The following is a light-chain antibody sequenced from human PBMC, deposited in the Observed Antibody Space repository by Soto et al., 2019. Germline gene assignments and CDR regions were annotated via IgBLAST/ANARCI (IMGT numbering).Light chain of an antibody. Sequence: EIVLTQSPGTLSLSPGERATLSCRASQSVSSSYLAWYQQKPGQAPRLLIYGASSRATGIPDRFSGSGSGTDFTLTISRLEPEDFAVYYCQQYGSSPQGYIWTFGQGTKVDIK. V-gene: IGKV3-20*01. J-gene: IGKJ1*01. CDR2: GAS. CDR1: QSVSSSY. CDR3: QQYGSSPQGYIWT.